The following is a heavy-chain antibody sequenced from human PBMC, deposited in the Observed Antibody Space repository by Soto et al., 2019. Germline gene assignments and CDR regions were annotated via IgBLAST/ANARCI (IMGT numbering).Heavy chain of an antibody. CDR1: GGTFSSYT. CDR3: ARDIPSTTAAYWYFDL. CDR2: IIPILGIA. D-gene: IGHD1-26*01. V-gene: IGHV1-69*08. Sequence: QVQLVQSGAGVKKPGSSVKVSCKASGGTFSSYTISWVRQAPGQGLEWMGRIIPILGIANYAQKFQGRVTITADKSTSTAYMELSSLRSEDTAVYYCARDIPSTTAAYWYFDLWGRGTLVTVSS. J-gene: IGHJ2*01.